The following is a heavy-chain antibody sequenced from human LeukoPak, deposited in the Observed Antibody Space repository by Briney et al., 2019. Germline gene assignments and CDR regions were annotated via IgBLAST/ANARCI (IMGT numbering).Heavy chain of an antibody. Sequence: PGGSLRLSCAASGFTFSNYAMTWVRHAPGKGLEWVSSITWNSGSIGYADSVKGRFTISRDNAKNSLYLQMNSLRAEDMALYYCAREEILGGSGKGFDYWGQGTLVTVSS. J-gene: IGHJ4*02. CDR3: AREEILGGSGKGFDY. V-gene: IGHV3-9*03. D-gene: IGHD1-26*01. CDR1: GFTFSNYA. CDR2: ITWNSGSI.